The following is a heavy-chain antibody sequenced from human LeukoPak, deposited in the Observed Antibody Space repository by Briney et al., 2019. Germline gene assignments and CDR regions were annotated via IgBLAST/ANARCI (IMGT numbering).Heavy chain of an antibody. CDR2: IYYSGST. J-gene: IGHJ4*02. CDR1: GGSMSNYY. V-gene: IGHV4-59*01. CDR3: ARDVTY. Sequence: SETLSLTCTVSGGSMSNYYWSWVRQTPGKGLEWIGYIYYSGSTNYNPSLKSRVTISVDTSKNQFSLKLSSVTAADTAVYYCARDVTYWGQGTLVTVSS. D-gene: IGHD2-21*02.